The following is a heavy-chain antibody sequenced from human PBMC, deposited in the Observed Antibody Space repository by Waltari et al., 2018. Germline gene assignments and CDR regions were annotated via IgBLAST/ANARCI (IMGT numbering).Heavy chain of an antibody. D-gene: IGHD3-22*01. V-gene: IGHV4-39*01. J-gene: IGHJ4*02. CDR1: GGSISSSSYY. CDR3: ARCHYDSTASDY. Sequence: QLQLQESGPGLVKPSETLSLTCTVSGGSISSSSYYWGWIRQPPGKGLEWIGSIYYSGSTYYNPSLKSRVTISVDTSKNQFSLKLSSVTAADTAVYYCARCHYDSTASDYWGQGTLVTVSS. CDR2: IYYSGST.